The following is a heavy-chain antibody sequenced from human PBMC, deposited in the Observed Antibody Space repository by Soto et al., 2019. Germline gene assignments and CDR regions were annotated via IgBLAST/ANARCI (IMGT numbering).Heavy chain of an antibody. CDR1: GFTFSSYA. CDR2: ISGSGGST. D-gene: IGHD3-10*01. J-gene: IGHJ3*02. V-gene: IGHV3-23*01. Sequence: GGSLRLSCAASGFTFSSYAMSWVRQAPGKGLEWVSAISGSGGSTYYADSVKGRFTISRDNSKNTLYLQMNSLRAEDTAVYYCAKVRPFRVPPPHGGAFDIGGKGKMVTV. CDR3: AKVRPFRVPPPHGGAFDI.